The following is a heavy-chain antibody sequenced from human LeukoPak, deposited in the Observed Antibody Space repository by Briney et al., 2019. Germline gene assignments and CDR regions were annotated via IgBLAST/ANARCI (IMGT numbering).Heavy chain of an antibody. J-gene: IGHJ3*01. CDR2: ISAYNGNT. Sequence: ASVRVSCKASGYTFTSYGISWVRQAPGQGLEWMGWISAYNGNTNYAQKFQGRVTMTRDMSTSTVYMELSSLRSEDTAVYYCARAPTYYDILTPWGQGTMVTVSS. CDR1: GYTFTSYG. V-gene: IGHV1-18*01. CDR3: ARAPTYYDILTP. D-gene: IGHD3-9*01.